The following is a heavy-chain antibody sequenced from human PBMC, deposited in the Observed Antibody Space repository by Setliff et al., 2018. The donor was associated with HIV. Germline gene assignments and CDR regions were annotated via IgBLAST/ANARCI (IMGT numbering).Heavy chain of an antibody. D-gene: IGHD6-13*01. J-gene: IGHJ4*02. CDR3: ARKDSSSFDY. CDR1: GFTFSSYS. CDR2: ISSSTNTI. V-gene: IGHV3-48*01. Sequence: GGSLRLSCAASGFTFSSYSMNWVRQAPGKGLEWVSHISSSTNTIYYADSVKGRFTISRDNAKNSLYLQMNGLRAEDTAVYYCARKDSSSFDYWGQGTLVTVSS.